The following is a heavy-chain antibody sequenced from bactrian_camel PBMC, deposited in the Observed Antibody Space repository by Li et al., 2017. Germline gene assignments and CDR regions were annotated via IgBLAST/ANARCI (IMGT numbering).Heavy chain of an antibody. J-gene: IGHJ6*01. CDR1: RYDVNGGC. V-gene: IGHV3S1*01. D-gene: IGHD7*01. CDR2: IATGSGNT. Sequence: HVQMVESGGGSVQAGESLRLSCVVSRYDVNGGCMAWFRQASGKEREGVARIATGSGNTYYADSVKGRFTISQDNAKNTVYLQMNSLKPEDTAMYYCAAGTLPGGPGEWGRRRVFERLRDFGTWGQGTQVTVS. CDR3: AAGTLPGGPGEWGRRRVFERLRDFGT.